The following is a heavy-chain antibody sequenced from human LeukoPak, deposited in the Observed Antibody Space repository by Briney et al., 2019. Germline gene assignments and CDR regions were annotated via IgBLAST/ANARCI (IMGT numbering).Heavy chain of an antibody. V-gene: IGHV3-48*01. J-gene: IGHJ4*02. CDR2: ISSTSRTI. D-gene: IGHD3-9*01. CDR3: ARDLNYDVLIGYSSL. Sequence: PGGSLRLSCSASGFTFSSYGINWVRQAPGKGLQWISYISSTSRTIYYADSVKGRFTISRDNVRNSLYLQMNSLRAEDTAIYYCARDLNYDVLIGYSSLWSQGTLVTVSS. CDR1: GFTFSSYG.